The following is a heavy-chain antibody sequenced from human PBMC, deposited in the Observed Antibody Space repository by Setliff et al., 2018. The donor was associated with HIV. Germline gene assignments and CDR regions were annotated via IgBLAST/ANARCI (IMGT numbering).Heavy chain of an antibody. V-gene: IGHV4-38-2*01. D-gene: IGHD3-22*01. CDR2: IYHSGST. CDR1: SYSISSGYY. CDR3: AREIPYSYGGRGHPL. J-gene: IGHJ4*02. Sequence: SETLSLTCAVSSYSISSGYYWGWIRQPPGKGLEWIGNIYHSGSTYYNPSLKSRVTISVDTSKNQFSLKLSSVTAADTAVYYCAREIPYSYGGRGHPLWGQGTLVTVSS.